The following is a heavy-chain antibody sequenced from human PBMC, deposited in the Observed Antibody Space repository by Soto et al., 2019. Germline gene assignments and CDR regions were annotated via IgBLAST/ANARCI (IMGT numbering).Heavy chain of an antibody. Sequence: EVQLLESGGGLVQPGGSLRLSCAASGFTFSSDAMSWVRQAPGRGLEWVSSLEGSGSHTFHADSVKGRFTISRDNSKNTVYLQMNSLRAEDTAVYYCVKARYSSNRGYFDYWGQGTVVTVSS. CDR1: GFTFSSDA. CDR3: VKARYSSNRGYFDY. D-gene: IGHD1-1*01. J-gene: IGHJ4*02. V-gene: IGHV3-23*01. CDR2: LEGSGSHT.